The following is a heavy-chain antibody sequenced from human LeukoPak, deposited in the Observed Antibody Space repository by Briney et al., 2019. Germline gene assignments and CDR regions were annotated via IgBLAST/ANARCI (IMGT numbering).Heavy chain of an antibody. Sequence: ASVKVSCKASGYPFTSYYLHWVRQAPGQGLEWMGIINPSGGSTSSARKFQGRVTMTWDTSTTTVYMELSSLRSEDTAVYYCARERGPAPGTHFLDSWGQEGLVSVSS. CDR2: INPSGGST. D-gene: IGHD6-13*01. CDR1: GYPFTSYY. J-gene: IGHJ4*02. CDR3: ARERGPAPGTHFLDS. V-gene: IGHV1-46*01.